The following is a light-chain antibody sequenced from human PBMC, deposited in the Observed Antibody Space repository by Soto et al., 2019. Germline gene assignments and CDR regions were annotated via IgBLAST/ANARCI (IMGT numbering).Light chain of an antibody. CDR3: QHYNSYSGA. CDR1: QSISSW. CDR2: EAS. J-gene: IGKJ1*01. Sequence: DFKMTRSPSTLPASVGARAPTIARASQSISSWLAWYQQKPGKAPKLLIYEASTLKSGVPSRFSGSGSGTEFTLTISSLQPDDFATYYCQHYNSYSGAFGQGTKVDIK. V-gene: IGKV1-5*03.